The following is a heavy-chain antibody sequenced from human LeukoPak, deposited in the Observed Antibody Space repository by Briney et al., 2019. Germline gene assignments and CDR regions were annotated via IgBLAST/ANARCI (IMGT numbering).Heavy chain of an antibody. J-gene: IGHJ4*02. CDR2: ISAYNGNT. CDR3: ARDHQVGPTDY. V-gene: IGHV1-18*01. CDR1: GYTFTSYG. Sequence: GASVKVSCKASGYTFTSYGISWVRQAPGQGLEWMGWISAYNGNTNYGQKLRGRVTMTTDTSTSTAYMELRSLKSDDTAVYYCARDHQVGPTDYWGQGTLVTVSS. D-gene: IGHD1-26*01.